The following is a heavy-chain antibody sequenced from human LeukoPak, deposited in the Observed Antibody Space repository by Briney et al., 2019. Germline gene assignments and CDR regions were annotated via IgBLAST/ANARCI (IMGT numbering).Heavy chain of an antibody. D-gene: IGHD3-16*02. CDR3: ARAGGVWGSYRYYDY. CDR1: GFTFSSYA. J-gene: IGHJ4*02. V-gene: IGHV3-64*01. Sequence: SGGSLRLSCAASGFTFSSYAMSWVRQAPGKGLEYVSAISSNGGSTYYANSVKGRFTISRDNSKNTLYLQMGSLRAEDMAVYYCARAGGVWGSYRYYDYWGQGTLVTVSS. CDR2: ISSNGGST.